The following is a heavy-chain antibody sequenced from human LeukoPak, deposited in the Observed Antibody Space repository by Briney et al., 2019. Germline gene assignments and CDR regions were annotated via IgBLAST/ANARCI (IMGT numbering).Heavy chain of an antibody. CDR1: GGSISSSSYY. D-gene: IGHD5-18*01. CDR2: IFHSGST. J-gene: IGHJ6*02. V-gene: IGHV4-39*01. Sequence: SETLSLTCTVSGGSISSSSYYWGWIRQPPGKGLEWIGSIFHSGSTYYNPTLKSRVTISVDTSKNQISLKLSSVTAADTAVYFCARRGEIRNSYGNYYYYGLDVWGQGTTVTVSS. CDR3: ARRGEIRNSYGNYYYYGLDV.